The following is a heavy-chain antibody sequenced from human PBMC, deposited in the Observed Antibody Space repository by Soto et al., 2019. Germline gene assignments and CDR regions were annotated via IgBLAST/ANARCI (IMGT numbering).Heavy chain of an antibody. D-gene: IGHD3-10*01. CDR2: FDPEDGET. J-gene: IGHJ6*02. CDR1: GYTLTELS. V-gene: IGHV1-24*01. CDR3: ATVLTMVRGVMGYYYGMDV. Sequence: VASVKVSCKVSGYTLTELSMHWVRQAPGKGLEWMGGFDPEDGETIYAQKFQGRVTMTEDTSTDTAYMELSSLRSEDTAVYYCATVLTMVRGVMGYYYGMDVWGQGTTVTVSS.